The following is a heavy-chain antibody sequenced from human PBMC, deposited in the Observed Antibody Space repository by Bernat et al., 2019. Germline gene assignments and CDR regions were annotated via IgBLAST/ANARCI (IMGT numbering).Heavy chain of an antibody. CDR2: ISYDGSNK. CDR3: ARELTTIAGFDP. Sequence: QVQLVESGGGVVQPGRSLRLSCAASGFTFSSYAMHWVRQAPGKGLEWVAVISYDGSNKYYADSVKGRFTISRDNSKNTLYLQMNSLRAEDTAVYYCARELTTIAGFDPWGQGTLVTV. CDR1: GFTFSSYA. V-gene: IGHV3-30-3*01. D-gene: IGHD1-1*01. J-gene: IGHJ5*02.